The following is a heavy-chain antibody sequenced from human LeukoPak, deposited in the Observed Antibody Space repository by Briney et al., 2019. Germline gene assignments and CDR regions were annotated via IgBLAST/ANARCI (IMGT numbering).Heavy chain of an antibody. V-gene: IGHV3-23*01. CDR1: GFSVTNNY. CDR2: ISGSGGGT. CDR3: AKDGQPFVSGSPYFDY. Sequence: GGSLRLSCAVSGFSVTNNYMSWVRQAPGKGLEWVSGISGSGGGTHYADSVKGRFTISRDNSKNTLYLQMTSLRAEDTAVYYCAKDGQPFVSGSPYFDYWGQGTLVTVSS. J-gene: IGHJ4*02. D-gene: IGHD3-10*01.